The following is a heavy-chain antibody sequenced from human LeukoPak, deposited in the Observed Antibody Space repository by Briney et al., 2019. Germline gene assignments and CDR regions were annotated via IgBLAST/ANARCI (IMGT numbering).Heavy chain of an antibody. CDR1: GFTFSSYA. CDR2: ISTNGGST. CDR3: VKYVSGY. D-gene: IGHD3-10*01. V-gene: IGHV3-64D*09. Sequence: TGGSLRLSCSASGFTFSSYAMHWVRQAPGKGLEYVSAISTNGGSTYYADSVKGRFTVSRDNSKNTLSPQMNSLRAEDTAVYYCVKYVSGYWGQGTLVTVSS. J-gene: IGHJ4*02.